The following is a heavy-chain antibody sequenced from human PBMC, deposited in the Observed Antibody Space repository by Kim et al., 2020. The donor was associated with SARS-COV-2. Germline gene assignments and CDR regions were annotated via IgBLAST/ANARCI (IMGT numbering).Heavy chain of an antibody. J-gene: IGHJ6*02. CDR2: INAGNGNT. CDR1: GYTFTSYA. Sequence: ASVKVSCKASGYTFTSYAMHWVRQAPGQRLEWMGWINAGNGNTKYSQKFQGRVTITRDTSASTAYMELSSLRSEDTAVYYCARGGELWFGEFLYTYSYAMDVWGQGTTVTVSS. D-gene: IGHD3-10*01. CDR3: ARGGELWFGEFLYTYSYAMDV. V-gene: IGHV1-3*01.